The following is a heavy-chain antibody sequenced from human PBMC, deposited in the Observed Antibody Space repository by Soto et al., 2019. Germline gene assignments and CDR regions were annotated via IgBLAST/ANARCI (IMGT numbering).Heavy chain of an antibody. Sequence: PSETLSLTCTVSGCAISSYYWSWIRQPPGKGLEWIGYIYYSGSTNYNPSLKSRVTISVDTSKNQFSLKLSSVTAADTAVYYCARERRGFSGYYFDYWGQGTLVTVSS. D-gene: IGHD3-10*01. CDR1: GCAISSYY. CDR2: IYYSGST. J-gene: IGHJ4*02. V-gene: IGHV4-59*01. CDR3: ARERRGFSGYYFDY.